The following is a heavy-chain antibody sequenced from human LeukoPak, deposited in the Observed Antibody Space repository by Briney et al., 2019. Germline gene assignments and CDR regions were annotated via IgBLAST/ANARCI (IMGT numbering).Heavy chain of an antibody. J-gene: IGHJ4*02. CDR1: GYTFTIYY. V-gene: IGHV1-46*01. CDR2: INPSGGST. Sequence: ASVKVSCKASGYTFTIYYMHWVRQAPGQGLEWMGIINPSGGSTTYAQKFQGRVTMTSDTSTSTVYMELSSLRSEDTAVYYCARTGYSYDYYYWGQGTLVTVSS. D-gene: IGHD5-18*01. CDR3: ARTGYSYDYYY.